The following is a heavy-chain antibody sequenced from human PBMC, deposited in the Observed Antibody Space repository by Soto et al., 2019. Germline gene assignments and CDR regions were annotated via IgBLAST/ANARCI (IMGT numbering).Heavy chain of an antibody. CDR1: GGLFSSYA. Sequence: QEQLVQSGAEVKKPGSSVKVSCKDSGGLFSSYAISWVRQAPGQGLEWMGGIITVFGTPFYAQKFQGRVTITADESTNTAYMELSSLRSEDTAMYYCARGDSPYVWFNEFWGQGSLVTVSS. CDR2: IITVFGTP. D-gene: IGHD3-16*01. V-gene: IGHV1-69*01. J-gene: IGHJ1*01. CDR3: ARGDSPYVWFNEF.